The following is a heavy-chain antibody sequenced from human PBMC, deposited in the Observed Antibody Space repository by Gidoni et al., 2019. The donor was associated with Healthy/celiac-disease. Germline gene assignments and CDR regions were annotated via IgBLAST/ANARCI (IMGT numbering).Heavy chain of an antibody. CDR2: ISWNSGSI. Sequence: EVQLVESGGGLVQPGRSLRLSCAASGFPFDDYAMHWVRQAPGKGLEWVSGISWNSGSIGYADSVKGRFTISRDNAKNSLYLQMNSLRAEDTALYYCAKDLAAAGTGDYYYYGMDVWGQGTTVTVSS. V-gene: IGHV3-9*01. J-gene: IGHJ6*02. D-gene: IGHD6-13*01. CDR3: AKDLAAAGTGDYYYYGMDV. CDR1: GFPFDDYA.